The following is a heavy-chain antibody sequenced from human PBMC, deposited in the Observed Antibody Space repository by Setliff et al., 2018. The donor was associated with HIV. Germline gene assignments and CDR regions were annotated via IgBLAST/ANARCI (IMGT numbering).Heavy chain of an antibody. CDR1: GFTFSTYA. J-gene: IGHJ4*02. Sequence: PGGSLRLSCAASGFTFSTYAMSWFRQAPGKGLEWVSSISVSGGRTNHADSVRGRFIISRDNAKNSLYLQMNSLRVDDTAVYFCVRDSGYWAFDYWGQGTLVTVSS. V-gene: IGHV3-23*01. D-gene: IGHD5-12*01. CDR3: VRDSGYWAFDY. CDR2: ISVSGGRT.